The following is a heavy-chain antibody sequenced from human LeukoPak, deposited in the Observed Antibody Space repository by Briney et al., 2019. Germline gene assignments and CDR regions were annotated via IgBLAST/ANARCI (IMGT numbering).Heavy chain of an antibody. CDR3: AKDSMYGSSSPGSAFDI. V-gene: IGHV3-9*03. Sequence: PGGSLRLSCAASGFTFYDYAMHWVRQAPGKGLEWVSGISWNSGSIGYADSVKGRFTISRDNAKNSLYLQMNSLRAEDMALYYCAKDSMYGSSSPGSAFDIWGQGTMVTVSS. CDR1: GFTFYDYA. J-gene: IGHJ3*02. CDR2: ISWNSGSI. D-gene: IGHD6-6*01.